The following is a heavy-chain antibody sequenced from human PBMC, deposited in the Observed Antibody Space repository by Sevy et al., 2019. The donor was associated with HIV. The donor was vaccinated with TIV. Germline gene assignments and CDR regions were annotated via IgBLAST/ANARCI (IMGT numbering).Heavy chain of an antibody. J-gene: IGHJ4*02. V-gene: IGHV3-21*01. CDR1: GFTLSWHD. CDR3: ARDRRFRYYDNSGDPDYFDS. Sequence: GGSLRLSCAASGFTLSWHDMSWVRQAPGKSLEWISSITASSRFKNYAASVRVRFTISRDNSGNSLFLQMNSLRADDTAMYYCARDRRFRYYDNSGDPDYFDSWGQGTLVTVSS. CDR2: ITASSRFK. D-gene: IGHD3-22*01.